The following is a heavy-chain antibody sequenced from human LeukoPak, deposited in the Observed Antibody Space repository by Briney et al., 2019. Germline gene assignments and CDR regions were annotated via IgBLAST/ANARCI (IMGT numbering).Heavy chain of an antibody. CDR2: IYHNGRT. V-gene: IGHV4-38-2*02. D-gene: IGHD3-22*01. CDR1: GYSISSGYY. J-gene: IGHJ4*02. CDR3: TGKYYYDSSGYYYADY. Sequence: SETLSLTCTVSGYSISSGYYWGWIRQSPGKGLEWIGSIYHNGRTYHNPSLKSRLTISLDTSKNQFSLKLSSVTAADTAVYYCTGKYYYDSSGYYYADYWGQGTLVTVSS.